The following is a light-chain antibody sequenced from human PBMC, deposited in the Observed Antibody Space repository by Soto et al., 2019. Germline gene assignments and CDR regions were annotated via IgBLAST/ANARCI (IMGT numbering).Light chain of an antibody. J-gene: IGLJ7*01. Sequence: QSALTQPPSLSGTPGQSVTISCSGSSSNIEGNTVHWYQHLPGTAPKLLIYIDHNRPSGIPDRFSGSKFGTSASLAISGLQSEDEADYYCATWDDDLSAAVFGGVTQLTVL. CDR2: IDH. CDR1: SSNIEGNT. V-gene: IGLV1-44*01. CDR3: ATWDDDLSAAV.